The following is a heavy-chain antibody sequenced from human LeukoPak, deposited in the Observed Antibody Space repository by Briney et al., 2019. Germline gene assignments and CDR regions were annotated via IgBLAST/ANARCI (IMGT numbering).Heavy chain of an antibody. CDR1: GGSISSYY. D-gene: IGHD3-10*01. CDR2: IYYSGST. J-gene: IGHJ4*02. V-gene: IGHV4-59*08. Sequence: SETLSLTCTVSGGSISSYYWGWIRQPPGKGLEWIGYIYYSGSTNYNPSLKSRVTISVDTSKNQFSLKVSSVTAADTAVYYCASNYYGSGSLDYWGQGTLVTVSS. CDR3: ASNYYGSGSLDY.